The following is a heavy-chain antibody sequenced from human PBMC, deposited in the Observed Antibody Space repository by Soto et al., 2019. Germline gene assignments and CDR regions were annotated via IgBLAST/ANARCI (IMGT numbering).Heavy chain of an antibody. J-gene: IGHJ1*01. CDR2: INHSGST. CDR1: GGSFSGYY. V-gene: IGHV4-34*01. CDR3: AKRPYYGSGSYYTVRSAYFQH. Sequence: QVQLQQWGAGLLKPSETLSLTCAVYGGSFSGYYWSWIRQPPGKGLEWIGEINHSGSTNYNPSLKSRVTISVDTSKNQYSLVLSPLTAAETAVYYCAKRPYYGSGSYYTVRSAYFQHWGQGTLVTVSS. D-gene: IGHD3-10*01.